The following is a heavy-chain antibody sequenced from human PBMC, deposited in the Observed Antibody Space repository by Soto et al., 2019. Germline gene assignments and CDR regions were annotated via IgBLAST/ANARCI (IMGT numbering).Heavy chain of an antibody. D-gene: IGHD4-17*01. CDR1: GGSISSGGYS. V-gene: IGHV4-30-2*01. Sequence: QLQLQESGSGLVKPSQTLSLTCAVSGGSISSGGYSWSWIRQPPGKGLEWIGYIYHSGSTYYNPSLKSRVTISVDRSKNQFSLKLSSVTAADTAVYHCARAHYGDYGYGMDVWGQGTTVTVSS. CDR2: IYHSGST. CDR3: ARAHYGDYGYGMDV. J-gene: IGHJ6*02.